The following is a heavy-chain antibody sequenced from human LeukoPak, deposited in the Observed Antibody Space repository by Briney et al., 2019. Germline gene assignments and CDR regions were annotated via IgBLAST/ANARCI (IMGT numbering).Heavy chain of an antibody. CDR2: ISSSSSYI. V-gene: IGHV3-21*01. Sequence: PGGSLRLSCAASGVTFSSYAMNWVRQAPGKGLEWVSSISSSSSYIYYADSVKGRFTISRDNAKNSLYLQMNSLRAEDTAVYYCARLGRIGQLRYFDWSLWGQGTLVTVSS. D-gene: IGHD3-9*01. CDR3: ARLGRIGQLRYFDWSL. J-gene: IGHJ4*02. CDR1: GVTFSSYA.